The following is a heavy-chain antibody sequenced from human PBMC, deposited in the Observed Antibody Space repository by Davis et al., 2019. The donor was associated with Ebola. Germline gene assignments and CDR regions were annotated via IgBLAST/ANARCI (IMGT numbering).Heavy chain of an antibody. Sequence: GESLKISCAASGFTFSGYGMHWVRQTPGKGLEWVALISYDGGKEYYADSVKGRFTISRDNAKNSLYLQMNSLRAEDTAVYYCARPLGYCTNGVCRDFDYWGQGTLVTVSS. CDR1: GFTFSGYG. CDR3: ARPLGYCTNGVCRDFDY. D-gene: IGHD2-8*01. J-gene: IGHJ4*02. V-gene: IGHV3-30*03. CDR2: ISYDGGKE.